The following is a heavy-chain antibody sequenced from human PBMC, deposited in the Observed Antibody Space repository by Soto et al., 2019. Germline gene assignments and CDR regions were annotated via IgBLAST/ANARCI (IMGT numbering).Heavy chain of an antibody. CDR3: ARVRIGSWYPWYFDY. CDR2: IYYSGST. Sequence: PSETLSLTCTVSGGSISSGDYYWSWIRQPPGKGLERIGYIYYSGSTYYNPSLKSRVTISVDTSKNQFSLKLSSVTAADTAVYYCARVRIGSWYPWYFDYWGQGTLVTVSS. D-gene: IGHD6-13*01. V-gene: IGHV4-30-4*01. J-gene: IGHJ4*02. CDR1: GGSISSGDYY.